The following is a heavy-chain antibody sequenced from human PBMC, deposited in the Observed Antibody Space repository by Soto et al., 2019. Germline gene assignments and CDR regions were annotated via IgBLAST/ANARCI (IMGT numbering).Heavy chain of an antibody. CDR2: IIPIFGTA. D-gene: IGHD3-3*01. J-gene: IGHJ5*02. V-gene: IGHV1-69*13. CDR1: GGTFSSYA. CDR3: ARVVEGTIFGVVIIDWFDP. Sequence: SVKVSCKASGGTFSSYASSWVRQAPGQGLEWMGGIIPIFGTANYAQKFQGRVTITADESTSTAYMELSSLRSEDTAVYYCARVVEGTIFGVVIIDWFDPWGQGTLVTVSS.